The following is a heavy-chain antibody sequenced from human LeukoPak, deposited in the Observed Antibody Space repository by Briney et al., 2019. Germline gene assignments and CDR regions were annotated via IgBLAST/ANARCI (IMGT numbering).Heavy chain of an antibody. D-gene: IGHD3-9*01. CDR2: IYYSGST. V-gene: IGHV4-39*01. CDR3: ASRSYYDILTGYYKPFDY. J-gene: IGHJ4*02. CDR1: GGSISSSSYY. Sequence: SETLSLTCTVSGGSISSSSYYWGWIRQPPGKGLEWIGSIYYSGSTCYNPSLKSRVTISVDTSKNQFSLKLSSVTAADTAVYYCASRSYYDILTGYYKPFDYWGQGTLVTVSS.